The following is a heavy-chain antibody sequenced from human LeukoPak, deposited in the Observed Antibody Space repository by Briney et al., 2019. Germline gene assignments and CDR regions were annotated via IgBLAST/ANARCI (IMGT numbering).Heavy chain of an antibody. CDR2: ISGSGGST. CDR1: GFTFSNYA. V-gene: IGHV3-23*01. J-gene: IGHJ3*02. CDR3: ARVSPSPGYSLTSFDI. Sequence: GGSLRLSCAASGFTFSNYAMSWVRQAPGKGLECVSTISGSGGSTYYADSVKGRFTISRDNSKNTLYLQMNSLRVEDTAVYYCARVSPSPGYSLTSFDIWGQGTMVTVSS. D-gene: IGHD2-15*01.